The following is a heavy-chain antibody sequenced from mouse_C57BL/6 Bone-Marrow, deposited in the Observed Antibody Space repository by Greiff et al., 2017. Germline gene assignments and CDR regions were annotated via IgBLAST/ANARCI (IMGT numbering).Heavy chain of an antibody. CDR1: GYTFTSYG. V-gene: IGHV1-81*01. CDR2: IYPRSGNT. Sequence: QVHVKQSGAELARPGASVKLSCKASGYTFTSYGISWVKQRTGQGLEWIGEIYPRSGNTYYNEKFKGKATLTADKSSSTAYMELRSLTSEDSAVYFCADSITTVVSFDYWGQGTTLTVSS. J-gene: IGHJ2*01. CDR3: ADSITTVVSFDY. D-gene: IGHD1-1*01.